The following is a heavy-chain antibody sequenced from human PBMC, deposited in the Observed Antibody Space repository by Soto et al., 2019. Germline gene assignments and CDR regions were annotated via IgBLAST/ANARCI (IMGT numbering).Heavy chain of an antibody. Sequence: SETLSLTCTVSGGSISSGDYYWSWIRQPPGKGLEWIGYIYYSGSTYYNPSLKSRVTISLDTSKNQFSLKLSSVTAADTAVYYCARERSGEVATKFDCWGKGTLVTVSS. D-gene: IGHD5-12*01. V-gene: IGHV4-30-4*01. CDR3: ARERSGEVATKFDC. CDR2: IYYSGST. J-gene: IGHJ4*02. CDR1: GGSISSGDYY.